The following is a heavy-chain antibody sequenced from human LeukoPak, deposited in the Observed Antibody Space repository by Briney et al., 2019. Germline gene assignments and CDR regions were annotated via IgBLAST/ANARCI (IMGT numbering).Heavy chain of an antibody. CDR3: ARDGYHYDSSGYYP. V-gene: IGHV4-59*01. D-gene: IGHD3-22*01. Sequence: SETLSLTCTVSGSSISSYYWSWIRQPPGKGPEWIGYIYYSGSTNYNPSLKSRVTISVDTSKNQFSLKLSSVTAADTAVYYCARDGYHYDSSGYYPWGQGTLVTVSS. J-gene: IGHJ5*02. CDR1: GSSISSYY. CDR2: IYYSGST.